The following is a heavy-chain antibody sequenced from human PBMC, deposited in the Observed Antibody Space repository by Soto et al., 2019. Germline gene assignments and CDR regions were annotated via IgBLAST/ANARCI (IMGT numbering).Heavy chain of an antibody. V-gene: IGHV4-39*07. Sequence: SETLSLTCTVSGGSISSSSYYWGWIRQPPGKGLEWIGSIYYSGSTYYNPSLKSRVTISVDTSKNQFSLKLSSVTAADTAVYYCAREGFVVVPAAAFDIWGQGTMVTVSS. CDR3: AREGFVVVPAAAFDI. CDR1: GGSISSSSYY. D-gene: IGHD2-2*01. J-gene: IGHJ3*02. CDR2: IYYSGST.